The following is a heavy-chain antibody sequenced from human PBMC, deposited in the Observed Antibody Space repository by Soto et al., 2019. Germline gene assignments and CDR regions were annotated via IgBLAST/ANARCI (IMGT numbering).Heavy chain of an antibody. D-gene: IGHD6-13*01. CDR2: MNPNSGNT. J-gene: IGHJ5*02. V-gene: IGHV1-8*01. CDR3: ARSIAAGGRNWFDP. CDR1: GYTFTNFD. Sequence: QVQLVQSGAEVKKPGASVKVSCKASGYTFTNFDINWVRQATGQGPEWMGWMNPNSGNTGYAQKFQGRVTMTRNTSISTAYMELSSLRSEDTVVYHCARSIAAGGRNWFDPWGQGTLVTVSS.